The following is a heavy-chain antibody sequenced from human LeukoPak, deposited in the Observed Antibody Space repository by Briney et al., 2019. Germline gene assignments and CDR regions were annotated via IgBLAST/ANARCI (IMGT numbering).Heavy chain of an antibody. CDR3: ARPGITIFGVVEPKFDP. CDR1: GGSISSYY. Sequence: SETLSLTCTVSGGSISSYYWSWIRQPPGKGLEWIGSIYYSGSTYYNPSLKSRVTISVDTSKNQFSLKLSSVTAADTAVYYCARPGITIFGVVEPKFDPWGQGTLVTVSS. CDR2: IYYSGST. D-gene: IGHD3-3*01. V-gene: IGHV4-59*12. J-gene: IGHJ5*02.